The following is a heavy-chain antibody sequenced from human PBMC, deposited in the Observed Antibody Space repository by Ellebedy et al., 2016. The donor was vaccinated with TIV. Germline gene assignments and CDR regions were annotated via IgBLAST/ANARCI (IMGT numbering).Heavy chain of an antibody. V-gene: IGHV3-48*01. J-gene: IGHJ4*02. CDR2: IGSSSATI. D-gene: IGHD1-14*01. CDR3: AGHNPDY. CDR1: GFTFSSYN. Sequence: PGGSLRLSCAASGFTFSSYNMNWVRQAPGKGLEWVSYIGSSSATIYYADSVKGRFTISRENAKNSLYLQMNSLRAEDTAVYYCAGHNPDYWGQGTLVTVSS.